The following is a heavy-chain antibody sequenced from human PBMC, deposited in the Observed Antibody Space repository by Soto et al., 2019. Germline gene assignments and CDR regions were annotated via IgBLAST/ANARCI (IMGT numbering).Heavy chain of an antibody. CDR2: ISYDGSNK. V-gene: IGHV3-30-3*01. D-gene: IGHD3-9*01. J-gene: IGHJ5*02. Sequence: GGSLRLSCAASGFTFSSYAMHWVRQAPGKGLEWVAVISYDGSNKYYADSVKGRFTISRDNSKNTLYLQMNSLRAEDTAVYYCARAGDWLLIYENWFDPWGQGTLVTVSS. CDR1: GFTFSSYA. CDR3: ARAGDWLLIYENWFDP.